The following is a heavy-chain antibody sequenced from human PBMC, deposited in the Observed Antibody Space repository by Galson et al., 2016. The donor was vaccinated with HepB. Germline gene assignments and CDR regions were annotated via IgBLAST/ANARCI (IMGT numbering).Heavy chain of an antibody. J-gene: IGHJ5*02. CDR3: AKYTHCSSTSCFTAWFDP. D-gene: IGHD2-2*02. Sequence: SETLSLTCTVSGGSISNYYWAWIRQPPGKGMECIGYMYYSGTTYYNPSLKSRVTMSVDTSKNQFSLDVRSVTAADTAVYYCAKYTHCSSTSCFTAWFDPWGQGTRVTVSS. CDR1: GGSISNYY. V-gene: IGHV4-59*01. CDR2: MYYSGTT.